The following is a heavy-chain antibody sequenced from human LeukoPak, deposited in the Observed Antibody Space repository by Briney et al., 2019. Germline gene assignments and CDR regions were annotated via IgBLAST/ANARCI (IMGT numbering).Heavy chain of an antibody. CDR2: ISWNSGSI. CDR3: AKDPSSSWSWYYFDY. Sequence: PGRSLRLSCAASGFTFSSYAMHWVRQAPGKGLEWVSGISWNSGSIGYADSVKGRFTISRDNAKNSLYLQMNSLRAEDTALYYCAKDPSSSWSWYYFDYWGQGTLVTVSS. J-gene: IGHJ4*02. CDR1: GFTFSSYA. D-gene: IGHD6-13*01. V-gene: IGHV3-9*01.